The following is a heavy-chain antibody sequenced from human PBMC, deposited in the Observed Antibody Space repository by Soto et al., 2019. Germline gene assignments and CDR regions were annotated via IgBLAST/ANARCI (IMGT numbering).Heavy chain of an antibody. J-gene: IGHJ4*02. CDR3: ARTLVGAPPFDY. CDR2: IYYSGST. D-gene: IGHD1-26*01. V-gene: IGHV4-30-4*01. CDR1: GGSISSGNYY. Sequence: VXXQESGPGLVKPSQTLSLTCTVSGGSISSGNYYWSWIRQPPGKGLEWIGYIYYSGSTYYNPSPKSRVTISVDTSKNQFSLKLSSVTAADTAVYYCARTLVGAPPFDYWGQGTLVTVSS.